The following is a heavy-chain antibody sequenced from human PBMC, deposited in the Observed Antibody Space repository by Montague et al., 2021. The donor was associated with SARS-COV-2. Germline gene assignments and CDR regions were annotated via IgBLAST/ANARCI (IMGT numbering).Heavy chain of an antibody. CDR2: ISSSGTTI. CDR1: GFSFTSSE. V-gene: IGHV3-48*03. CDR3: ARGNPDVY. D-gene: IGHD5-24*01. J-gene: IGHJ4*02. Sequence: SLSLSCAASGFSFTSSEMTWFRQAPGKGPEWVSYISSSGTTINYADSVKGRFTISRDDAKNSLYLQMNSLRDEDTAVYYCARGNPDVYWGQGTLVTVSS.